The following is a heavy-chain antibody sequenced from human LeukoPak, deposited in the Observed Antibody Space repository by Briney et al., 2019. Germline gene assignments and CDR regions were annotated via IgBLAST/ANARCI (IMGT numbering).Heavy chain of an antibody. CDR2: IIPILGIA. D-gene: IGHD6-19*01. J-gene: IGHJ4*02. Sequence: ASVTVSCTASGGTFSSYAISWVRQAPGQGLEWMGRIIPILGIANYAQKFQGRVTITADKSTSTAYMELSSLRSEDTAVYYCARLGGYSSGRLSYWGQGTRVTVSS. CDR3: ARLGGYSSGRLSY. CDR1: GGTFSSYA. V-gene: IGHV1-69*04.